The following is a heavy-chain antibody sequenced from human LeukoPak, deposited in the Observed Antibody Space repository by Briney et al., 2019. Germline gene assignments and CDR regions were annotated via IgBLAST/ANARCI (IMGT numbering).Heavy chain of an antibody. J-gene: IGHJ4*02. D-gene: IGHD2-15*01. CDR1: GFTFSDYY. CDR3: ARDPGYCSGGSCYSMGNY. CDR2: ISSSGSNI. V-gene: IGHV3-11*04. Sequence: GGSLRLSCVASGFTFSDYYMSWIRQAPGKGLEWVSYISSSGSNIYYADSVKGRFTISRDNAKNSLYLQMNSLRAEDTAVYYCARDPGYCSGGSCYSMGNYWGQGTLVTVSS.